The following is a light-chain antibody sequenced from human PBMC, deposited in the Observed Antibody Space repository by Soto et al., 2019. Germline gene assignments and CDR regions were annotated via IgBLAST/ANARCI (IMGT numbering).Light chain of an antibody. CDR2: DTS. CDR3: QPDGSSTSS. CDR1: QSVGSTN. V-gene: IGKV3D-20*01. J-gene: IGKJ3*01. Sequence: EIVLTQSPATLSLSPGERATLSCGASQSVGSTNLAWYQQKPGLAPRLLIYDTSSRATGIPDRFSGSGSVTGFTLNNSGLEPDAGVVDHGQPDGSSTSSFGRGHKVDI.